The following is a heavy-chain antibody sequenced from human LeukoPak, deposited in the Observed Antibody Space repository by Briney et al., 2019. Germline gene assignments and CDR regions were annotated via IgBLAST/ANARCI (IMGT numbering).Heavy chain of an antibody. CDR1: GFTVSRIY. CDR2: IYSGGNT. D-gene: IGHD3/OR15-3a*01. Sequence: GGSLRLSCAASGFTVSRIYMSWVRQAPGKGLEWVSVIYSGGNTYYADSVKGRFTISRDDSKNTMYLQMDSLKTEDTAIYYCLTLSGVWTGRPVPWGQGTLVTVSS. V-gene: IGHV3-53*01. J-gene: IGHJ5*02. CDR3: LTLSGVWTGRPVP.